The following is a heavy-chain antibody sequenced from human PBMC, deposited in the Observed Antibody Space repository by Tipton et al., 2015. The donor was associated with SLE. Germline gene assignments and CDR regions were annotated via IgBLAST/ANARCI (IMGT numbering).Heavy chain of an antibody. CDR3: ARLRNGFYSDYDY. Sequence: TLSLTCAVQGESFPDYYWTWIRQPPGKGLEWIGEINHLSMTNYNPSLKGRLTISVDTSKNQFSLMLSSVTAADTAVYFCARLRNGFYSDYDYWGQGTLVTVSS. V-gene: IGHV4-34*01. CDR1: GESFPDYY. CDR2: INHLSMT. D-gene: IGHD3-22*01. J-gene: IGHJ4*02.